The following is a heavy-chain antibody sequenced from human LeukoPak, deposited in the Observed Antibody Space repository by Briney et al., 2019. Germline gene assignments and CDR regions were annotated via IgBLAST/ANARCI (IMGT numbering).Heavy chain of an antibody. CDR2: IYTSGST. CDR3: ARGDSGYDLSYYFDY. J-gene: IGHJ4*02. D-gene: IGHD5-12*01. V-gene: IGHV4-4*07. CDR1: GGSISSYY. Sequence: PSETLSLTCTVSGGSISSYYWSWIRQPAGKGLEWIGRIYTSGSTNYNPSLKSRVTISVDTSKNQFSLKLSSVTAADTAVYYCARGDSGYDLSYYFDYWGQGTLVTVSS.